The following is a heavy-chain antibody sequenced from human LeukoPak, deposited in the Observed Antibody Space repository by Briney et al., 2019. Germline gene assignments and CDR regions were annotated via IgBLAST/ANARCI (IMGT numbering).Heavy chain of an antibody. V-gene: IGHV1-2*02. CDR3: ERSGGDIWFGELSSYYYYMDV. D-gene: IGHD3-10*01. Sequence: ASVRVSCKASGYTFTGYYMHWVRQAPGQGREWMGWINPNSGGTNYAQKFQGRVTMTRDTSISTAYMGLSRLRSDDTAVYYSERSGGDIWFGELSSYYYYMDVWGKGTTVTVSS. CDR2: INPNSGGT. CDR1: GYTFTGYY. J-gene: IGHJ6*03.